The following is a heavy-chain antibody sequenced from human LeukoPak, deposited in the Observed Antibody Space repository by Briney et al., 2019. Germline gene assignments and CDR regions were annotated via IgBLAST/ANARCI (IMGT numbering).Heavy chain of an antibody. Sequence: ASVKISCKVSGYTFTDYYMHWVQQAPGKGLEWMGLVDPEDGETIYAEKFQGRVTIPADTSTDTAYMELSSLRSEDTAVYYCARGGAMIVVVNEYDYWGQGTLVTVSS. CDR2: VDPEDGET. CDR3: ARGGAMIVVVNEYDY. V-gene: IGHV1-69-2*01. CDR1: GYTFTDYY. J-gene: IGHJ4*02. D-gene: IGHD3-22*01.